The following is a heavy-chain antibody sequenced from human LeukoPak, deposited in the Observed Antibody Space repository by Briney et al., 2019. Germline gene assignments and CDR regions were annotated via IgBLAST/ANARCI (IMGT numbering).Heavy chain of an antibody. V-gene: IGHV4-59*01. Sequence: KTSETLSLTCTVSGGSISSYYWSWIRQPPGKGLEWIGYIYYSGSTNYNPSLKSRVTISVDTSKSQFSLKLSSVTAADTAVYYCARERGAVAFDYWGQGTLVTVSS. D-gene: IGHD6-19*01. CDR1: GGSISSYY. J-gene: IGHJ4*02. CDR3: ARERGAVAFDY. CDR2: IYYSGST.